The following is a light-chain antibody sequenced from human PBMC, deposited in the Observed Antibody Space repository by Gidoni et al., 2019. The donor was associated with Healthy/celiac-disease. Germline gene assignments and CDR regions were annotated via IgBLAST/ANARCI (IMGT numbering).Light chain of an antibody. CDR1: QSVSSN. J-gene: IGKJ4*01. CDR2: GAS. CDR3: QQYNNWPSLLT. V-gene: IGKV3-15*01. Sequence: EIVMTQSPATLSVSPGERATLSCRASQSVSSNLAWYQQKPGQAPRLLIYGASTRATGIPARFSGSVSGTEFTLTISSLQSEDFAVYYCQQYNNWPSLLTFGGXTKVEIK.